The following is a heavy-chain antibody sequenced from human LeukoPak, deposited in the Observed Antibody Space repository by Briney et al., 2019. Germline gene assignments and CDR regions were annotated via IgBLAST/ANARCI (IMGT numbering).Heavy chain of an antibody. J-gene: IGHJ6*03. D-gene: IGHD2/OR15-2a*01. CDR2: IRYDGSNK. CDR1: GFTFSSYG. V-gene: IGHV3-30*02. CDR3: AKEIAREYYYYFYMDV. Sequence: GGSLRLSCAASGFTFSSYGMHWVRQAPGKGLEWVAFIRYDGSNKYYADSVKGRFTISRDNSKNTLYLQINSLRAEDTAIYYCAKEIAREYYYYFYMDVWGKGTTVTVSS.